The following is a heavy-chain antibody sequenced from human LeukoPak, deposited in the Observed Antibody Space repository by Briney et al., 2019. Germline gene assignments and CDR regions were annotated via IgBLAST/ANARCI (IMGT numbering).Heavy chain of an antibody. V-gene: IGHV1-46*01. Sequence: ASVKVSCKASGYTFTGYYMHWVRQAPGQGLEWMGWINPSGGSTSYAQKFQGRVTMTRDMSTSTVYMELSSLRSEDTAVYYCATGSGGRTEFDYWGQGTLVTVSS. CDR3: ATGSGGRTEFDY. CDR1: GYTFTGYY. D-gene: IGHD2-15*01. J-gene: IGHJ4*02. CDR2: INPSGGST.